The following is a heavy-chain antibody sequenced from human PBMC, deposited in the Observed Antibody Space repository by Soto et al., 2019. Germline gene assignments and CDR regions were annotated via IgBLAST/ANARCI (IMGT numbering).Heavy chain of an antibody. CDR2: INSNTGDT. Sequence: QVQLVQSGAEVKKPGASVTVSCKASGYTFTGYYIYWVRQAPGQGLEWMGRINSNTGDTRYAQRIKGKVTMTSDTSINTAYMELRSLKSNDTAVYYCARTLGGAAYLQFWGQGTLVTVSS. CDR3: ARTLGGAAYLQF. CDR1: GYTFTGYY. V-gene: IGHV1-2*06. J-gene: IGHJ1*01. D-gene: IGHD3-16*01.